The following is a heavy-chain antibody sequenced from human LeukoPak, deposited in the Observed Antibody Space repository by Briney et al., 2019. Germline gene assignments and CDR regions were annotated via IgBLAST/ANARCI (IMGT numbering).Heavy chain of an antibody. CDR2: ITSGRTT. V-gene: IGHV3-69-1*01. CDR3: AREYFFYMDV. CDR1: GFRFSDYY. Sequence: GGSLRLYCAASGFRFSDYYMTWIRQAPGKGLEWLSQITSGRTTKYADSVKGRFTISRDTAKKLLYLQMNSLRAEDTAVYYCAREYFFYMDVWGKGTTVTVSS. J-gene: IGHJ6*03.